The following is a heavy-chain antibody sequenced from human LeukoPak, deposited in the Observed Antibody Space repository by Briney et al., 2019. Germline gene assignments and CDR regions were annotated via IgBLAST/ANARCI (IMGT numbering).Heavy chain of an antibody. CDR2: IKSDGSST. CDR1: GFTFSSYW. CDR3: ARGSYYYDSSGYSPGGY. V-gene: IGHV3-74*01. Sequence: PGGSLRLSCAASGFTFSSYWMHWVRQAPGKGLVWVSRIKSDGSSTSYADSVKGRFTISRDNAKNTLYLQMNSLRAEDTAVYYCARGSYYYDSSGYSPGGYWHKGPLVTVSS. D-gene: IGHD3-22*01. J-gene: IGHJ4*02.